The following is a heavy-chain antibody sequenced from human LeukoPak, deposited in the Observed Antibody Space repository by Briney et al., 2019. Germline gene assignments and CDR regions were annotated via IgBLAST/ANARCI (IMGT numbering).Heavy chain of an antibody. Sequence: PGGSLRLSCAASGFTFNSYAMSSVRQAPGKGLEWVSAISSSSGDRTYYADSVKGRFTISRDNSKNTLYLQMNSLRSEDTSVCYCAKDRVGTSPDYFDYWGQGTLVTVSS. CDR3: AKDRVGTSPDYFDY. CDR1: GFTFNSYA. J-gene: IGHJ4*02. CDR2: ISSSSGDRT. V-gene: IGHV3-23*01. D-gene: IGHD3-10*01.